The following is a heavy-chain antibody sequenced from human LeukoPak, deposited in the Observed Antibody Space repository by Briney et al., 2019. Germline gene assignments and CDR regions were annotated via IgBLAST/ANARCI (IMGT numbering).Heavy chain of an antibody. CDR2: MFIRGSA. CDR1: GGSISSHY. D-gene: IGHD3-3*01. V-gene: IGHV4-4*07. CDR3: ARDQGWVGVSVSLDL. Sequence: NPSETLSLTCTVSGGSISSHYWNWIRQPAGKGLEWIGRMFIRGSANYSPSLKSRVSMSLDKSRSQFSLNLSSVTAADTAVYYCARDQGWVGVSVSLDLWGPGTLVTDSS. J-gene: IGHJ5*02.